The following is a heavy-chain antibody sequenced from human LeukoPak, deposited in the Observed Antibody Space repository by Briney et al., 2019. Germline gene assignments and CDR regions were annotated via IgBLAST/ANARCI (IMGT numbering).Heavy chain of an antibody. CDR3: ARGVGATHFDY. J-gene: IGHJ4*01. CDR2: VHYGGST. D-gene: IGHD1-26*01. V-gene: IGHV4-59*01. CDR1: GGSITTYY. Sequence: SETLSLTCSVSGGSITTYYWTWLRQPPGKGLEWIGYVHYGGSTNYNPSLKSRVTMSEDTSTNQFSLKLSSVTAADTAVYYCARGVGATHFDYWGHGTLVTVSS.